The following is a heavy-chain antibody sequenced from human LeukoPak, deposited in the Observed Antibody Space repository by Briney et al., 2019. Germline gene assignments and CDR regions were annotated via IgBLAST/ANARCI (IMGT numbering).Heavy chain of an antibody. D-gene: IGHD1-20*01. Sequence: PGGSLRLSCAASGFTFDDYSMSWVRQAPGKGLEWVSGINWNGGSTGYADSVKGRFTISRDNAKNSLYLQMNSLRAEDTALYYCARDSPYNWNDGNFDYWGQGTLVTVSS. V-gene: IGHV3-20*04. J-gene: IGHJ4*02. CDR3: ARDSPYNWNDGNFDY. CDR1: GFTFDDYS. CDR2: INWNGGST.